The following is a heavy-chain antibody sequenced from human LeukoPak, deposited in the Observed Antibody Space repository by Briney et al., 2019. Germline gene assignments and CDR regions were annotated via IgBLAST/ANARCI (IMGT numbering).Heavy chain of an antibody. Sequence: GGSLRLSCAASGFTFSNYEMNWVRQAPGKGLQWVSYISSSGDTIYYADSVKGRFTISRDNAKNSLYLQMNSLRAEDTAVYYCPRVLPYFDYWGQGTLVTVSS. CDR1: GFTFSNYE. J-gene: IGHJ4*02. CDR3: PRVLPYFDY. V-gene: IGHV3-48*03. CDR2: ISSSGDTI.